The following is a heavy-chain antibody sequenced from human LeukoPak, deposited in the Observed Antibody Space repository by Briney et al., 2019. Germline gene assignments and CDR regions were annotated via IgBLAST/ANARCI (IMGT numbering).Heavy chain of an antibody. CDR2: ISAYNGNT. V-gene: IGHV1-18*01. J-gene: IGHJ5*02. CDR1: GYTFTSYG. D-gene: IGHD2-15*01. Sequence: EASVKVSCKASGYTFTSYGIRWVRQAPGQGLEWMGWISAYNGNTKYAQKLQGRVTITTDTSTSTAYMELRSLRSDDTAVYYCARDPALVPLVVAATSWFDRWGQGTLVTVSS. CDR3: ARDPALVPLVVAATSWFDR.